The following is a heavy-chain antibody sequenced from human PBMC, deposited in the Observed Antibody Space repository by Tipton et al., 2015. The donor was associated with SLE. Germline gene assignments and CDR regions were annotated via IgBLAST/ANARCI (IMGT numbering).Heavy chain of an antibody. D-gene: IGHD3-10*01. CDR2: IRSKAYGGTT. CDR3: TRGLRFTMVQGVEY. CDR1: GFTFGDHF. Sequence: RSLRLSCTTSGFTFGDHFMIWFRQAPGKGLEWVSFIRSKAYGGTTEYAASVRDRFTISRDDSKSIAFLQMNSLTTEDTAVYYCTRGLRFTMVQGVEYWGQGTLVTASS. J-gene: IGHJ4*02. V-gene: IGHV3-49*03.